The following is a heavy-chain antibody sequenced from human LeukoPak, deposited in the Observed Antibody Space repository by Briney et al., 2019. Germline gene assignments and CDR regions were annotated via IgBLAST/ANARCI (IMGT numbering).Heavy chain of an antibody. D-gene: IGHD4-17*01. J-gene: IGHJ4*02. CDR1: GVSISSYY. CDR2: IYYSGGT. Sequence: SETLSLTCTVSGVSISSYYWSWIRQPPGKGLEWVGDIYYSGGTKYNRDLKRRVTISVDTSKIQFSLKLSSVTAEDTAVYYCARGRSSVTTSHKVFDYWGQGTLVTVSS. CDR3: ARGRSSVTTSHKVFDY. V-gene: IGHV4-59*01.